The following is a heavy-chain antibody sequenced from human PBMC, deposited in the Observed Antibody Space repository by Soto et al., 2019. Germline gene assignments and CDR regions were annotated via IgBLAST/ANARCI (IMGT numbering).Heavy chain of an antibody. Sequence: SCKASGYTFTGYAMHWVRQAPGKGLGWVAYISSRSSYTNYADSVKGRFTISRDNAKNSLYLQMNSLRAEDTAVYYCARDADSGYPYWGQGTLVTVS. CDR3: ARDADSGYPY. V-gene: IGHV3-11*06. J-gene: IGHJ4*02. D-gene: IGHD3-22*01. CDR2: ISSRSSYT. CDR1: GYTFTGYA.